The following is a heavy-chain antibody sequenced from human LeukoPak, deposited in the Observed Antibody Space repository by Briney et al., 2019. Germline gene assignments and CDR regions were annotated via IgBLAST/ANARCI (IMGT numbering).Heavy chain of an antibody. D-gene: IGHD3-3*01. CDR3: ARGSVILEWLPFDY. CDR2: ISWNSGSI. CDR1: GFTFDDYA. J-gene: IGHJ4*02. Sequence: PGRSLRLSCAASGFTFDDYAMHWVRQAPGKGLEWVSGISWNSGSIGYADSVKGRFTISRDNAKNSLYLQMNSLRAEDTALYYCARGSVILEWLPFDYWGQGTLVTVSS. V-gene: IGHV3-9*01.